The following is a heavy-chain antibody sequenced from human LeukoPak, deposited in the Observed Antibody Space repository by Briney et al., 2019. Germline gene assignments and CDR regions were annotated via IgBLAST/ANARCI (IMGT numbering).Heavy chain of an antibody. CDR2: ISGSGGST. D-gene: IGHD5-18*01. Sequence: GGSLRLSCAASGFTFSSYAMGWVRQAPGKGLEWVSAISGSGGSTYYADSVKGRFTISRDNSKNTLYLQMNSLRAEDTAVYYCAKEGDYSYGSEYYFDYWGQGTLVTVSS. CDR3: AKEGDYSYGSEYYFDY. CDR1: GFTFSSYA. J-gene: IGHJ4*02. V-gene: IGHV3-23*01.